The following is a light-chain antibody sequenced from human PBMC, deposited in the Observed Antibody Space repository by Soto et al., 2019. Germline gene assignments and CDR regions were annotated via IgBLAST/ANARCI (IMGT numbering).Light chain of an antibody. CDR1: ESVTSS. V-gene: IGKV3-15*01. Sequence: EIVTTKHPATRSVSPCYKATLSCRASESVTSSLAWYQQKPGQPPRLLIYAASTRATDVPARFSGGGSETESTLTISSLQSEDFAVYFCQQYNIWPLWTFGQGTKVDIK. CDR2: AAS. CDR3: QQYNIWPLWT. J-gene: IGKJ1*01.